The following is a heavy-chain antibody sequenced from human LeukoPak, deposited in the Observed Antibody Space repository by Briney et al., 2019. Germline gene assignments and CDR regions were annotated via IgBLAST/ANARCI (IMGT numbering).Heavy chain of an antibody. D-gene: IGHD6-19*01. V-gene: IGHV4-59*08. CDR2: MYYSGNS. CDR1: GASIRSHY. Sequence: PSETLSLTCTVSGASIRSHYWSWIRQPPGKGLEWIGYMYYSGNSNYNPALKSRVTISVDTSKNQFSLKLSSVTAADTAVYYCARTSSSGWTNWFDPWGQGTLVTVSS. CDR3: ARTSSSGWTNWFDP. J-gene: IGHJ5*02.